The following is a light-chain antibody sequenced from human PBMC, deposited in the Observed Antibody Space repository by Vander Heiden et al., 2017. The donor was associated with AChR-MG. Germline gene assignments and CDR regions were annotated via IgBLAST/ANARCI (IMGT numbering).Light chain of an antibody. J-gene: IGKJ4*01. V-gene: IGKV3-11*01. CDR1: QTVSSY. Sequence: EIVFTQSPATLSLSPGARATLSCTASQTVSSYLAWYQQKPGQAPRLLIYDASNRATGIPARFSGSGSGTDFTLTISSLEPEDFAVYYCQHRSNWPLTFGGGTKVEIK. CDR2: DAS. CDR3: QHRSNWPLT.